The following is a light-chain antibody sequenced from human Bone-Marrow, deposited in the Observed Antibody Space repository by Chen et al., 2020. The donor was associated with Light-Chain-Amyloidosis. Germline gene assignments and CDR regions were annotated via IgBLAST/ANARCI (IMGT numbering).Light chain of an antibody. CDR2: RDT. J-gene: IGLJ2*01. Sequence: SYELTQPPSVSVSPGQTPRITCSGDDLPTKYAYWYQQKPGQAPVLVRQRDTERPSGISERFSGASSGTTATLTISGVQAEDEADYHCQSADSSGTYEVIFGGGTKLTVL. CDR1: DLPTKY. V-gene: IGLV3-25*03. CDR3: QSADSSGTYEVI.